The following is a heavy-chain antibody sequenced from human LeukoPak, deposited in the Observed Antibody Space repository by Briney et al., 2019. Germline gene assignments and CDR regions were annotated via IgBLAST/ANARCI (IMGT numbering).Heavy chain of an antibody. CDR3: ARLSVGAVAHKYYYYGMDV. Sequence: GESLRISCKGSGYSFTTYWISWVRQMPGKGLEWMGRIDPSDSYTNYSPSFQGHVTISADKSISTAYLQWSSLKASDSAMYYCARLSVGAVAHKYYYYGMDVWGKGTTVTVSS. CDR1: GYSFTTYW. D-gene: IGHD2/OR15-2a*01. V-gene: IGHV5-10-1*01. CDR2: IDPSDSYT. J-gene: IGHJ6*04.